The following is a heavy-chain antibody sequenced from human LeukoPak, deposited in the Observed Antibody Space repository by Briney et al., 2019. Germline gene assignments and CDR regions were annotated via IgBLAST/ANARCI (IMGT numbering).Heavy chain of an antibody. CDR1: GYTFTRYA. Sequence: ASVKVSCKASGYTFTRYAMHWVRQAPGQRLEWMGWINAGNGNTKYSQEFQGRVTITADKSTSTAYMELSSLRSEDTAVYYCAKVGGELHFDYWGQGTLVTVSS. D-gene: IGHD1-7*01. CDR2: INAGNGNT. J-gene: IGHJ4*02. V-gene: IGHV1-3*03. CDR3: AKVGGELHFDY.